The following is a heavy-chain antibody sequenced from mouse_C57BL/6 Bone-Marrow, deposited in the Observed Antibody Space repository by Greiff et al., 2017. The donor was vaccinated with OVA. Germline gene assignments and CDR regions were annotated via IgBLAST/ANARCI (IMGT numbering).Heavy chain of an antibody. CDR3: ARRIYDDYYFDY. V-gene: IGHV8-12*01. CDR2: IYWDDNK. CDR1: GFSLSTSGMG. D-gene: IGHD2-3*01. J-gene: IGHJ2*01. Sequence: QVTLKVSGPGILQPSQTLGLTCSFSGFSLSTSGMGLSWIRQPSGKGLEWLAHIYWDDNKRFNPSLKSRLTISKDTSRNQVFLKITSVDTTDTATYYCARRIYDDYYFDYWPRHHSHSLL.